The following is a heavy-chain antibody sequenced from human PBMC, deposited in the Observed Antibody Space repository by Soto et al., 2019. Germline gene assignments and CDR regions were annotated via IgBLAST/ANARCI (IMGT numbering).Heavy chain of an antibody. Sequence: KPSETLSLTCAVYGGSFSGYYWSWIRQPPGKGLEWIGEINHSGSTNYNPSLKSRVTISVDTSKNHFSLKLSSVIAADTAVYYCARGRVSSGWYRDYWGQGTLVTVSS. D-gene: IGHD6-19*01. CDR3: ARGRVSSGWYRDY. CDR2: INHSGST. CDR1: GGSFSGYY. V-gene: IGHV4-34*01. J-gene: IGHJ4*02.